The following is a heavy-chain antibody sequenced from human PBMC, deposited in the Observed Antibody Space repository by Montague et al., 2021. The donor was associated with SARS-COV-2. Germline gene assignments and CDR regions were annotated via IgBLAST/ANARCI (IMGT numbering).Heavy chain of an antibody. CDR1: GGSTSDGNYY. D-gene: IGHD3-22*01. V-gene: IGHV4-34*01. CDR3: ARVAGGYYHDSSAYFDY. CDR2: INQSGST. Sequence: SETLSLTCTVSGGSTSDGNYYWSWVRQPPGKGLEWIGEINQSGSTNYNPSLKSRVTLSVDTSKKQFSLKLSSLTAADTAVYYCARVAGGYYHDSSAYFDYWGQGSLVTVSS. J-gene: IGHJ4*02.